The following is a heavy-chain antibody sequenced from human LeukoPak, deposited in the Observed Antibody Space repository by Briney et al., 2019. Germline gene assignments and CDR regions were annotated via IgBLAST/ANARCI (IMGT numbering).Heavy chain of an antibody. V-gene: IGHV4-61*02. J-gene: IGHJ4*02. D-gene: IGHD1-1*01. Sequence: PSETLSLTCTVSGGSISIGSYYWNWIRQPAGKGLEWIGRIYASGSTNYNPSLKSRVTMSVDTSKNQFSLKLSSVTAADTAVYYCARSNWNDVGDYWGQGTLVTVSS. CDR3: ARSNWNDVGDY. CDR1: GGSISIGSYY. CDR2: IYASGST.